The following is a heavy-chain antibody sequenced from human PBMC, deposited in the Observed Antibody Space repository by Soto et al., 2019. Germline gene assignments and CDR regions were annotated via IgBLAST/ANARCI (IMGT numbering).Heavy chain of an antibody. J-gene: IGHJ4*02. CDR1: GYNFRHYY. V-gene: IGHV5-51*01. CDR3: AKQRKVTTAVGQNLFDY. CDR2: IYPGDSDV. D-gene: IGHD3-3*01. Sequence: PGESLKISCQASGYNFRHYYIAWVRQKPGRGLEWVGLIYPGDSDVRYSPSVQGQVSISVDRSTNTAFLQWNSLKASDSGTYYCAKQRKVTTAVGQNLFDYWGQGTLVTVSS.